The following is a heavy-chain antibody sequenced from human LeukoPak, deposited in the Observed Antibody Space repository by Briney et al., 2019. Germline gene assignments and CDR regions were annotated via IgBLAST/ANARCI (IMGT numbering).Heavy chain of an antibody. D-gene: IGHD3-22*01. Sequence: SETLSLTCTVSGGSISRYYWSWIRQPPEKGLGWMGYIYYNGNTNYNPSLKSRVTLSEDTSKNQFSLNLSSVTAADTAVYYCARHGPDSSGYILDYWGQGTLVTVSS. CDR2: IYYNGNT. CDR1: GGSISRYY. CDR3: ARHGPDSSGYILDY. J-gene: IGHJ4*02. V-gene: IGHV4-59*08.